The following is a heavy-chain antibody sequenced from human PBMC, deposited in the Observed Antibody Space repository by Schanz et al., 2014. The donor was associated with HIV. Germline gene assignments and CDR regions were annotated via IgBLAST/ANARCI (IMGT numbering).Heavy chain of an antibody. CDR1: GYTFTAYY. Sequence: QVQLVQSGAEVKKPGASVKVSCRASGYTFTAYYVHWIRQAPGQGLEWMGWINPNNGGTYFAQSFQGRVTMTRDTSITTVYMELTKLRSDDTAVYYCATDPGSXPIERWGQGTLVTVSS. D-gene: IGHD3-10*01. J-gene: IGHJ4*02. CDR2: INPNNGGT. V-gene: IGHV1-2*02. CDR3: ATDPGSXPIER.